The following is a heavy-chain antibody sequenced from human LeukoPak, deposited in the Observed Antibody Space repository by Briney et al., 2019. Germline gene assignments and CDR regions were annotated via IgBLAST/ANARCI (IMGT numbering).Heavy chain of an antibody. D-gene: IGHD2-2*01. V-gene: IGHV3-33*08. CDR2: IWYDGSNK. Sequence: PGGSLRLSCAASGFTFSSYAMHWVRQAPGKGLEWVAVIWYDGSNKYYADSVKGRFTISRDNSKNTLYLQMNSLRAEDTAVYYCARAASYCSSTSCYPPDDYWGQGTLVTVSS. J-gene: IGHJ4*02. CDR3: ARAASYCSSTSCYPPDDY. CDR1: GFTFSSYA.